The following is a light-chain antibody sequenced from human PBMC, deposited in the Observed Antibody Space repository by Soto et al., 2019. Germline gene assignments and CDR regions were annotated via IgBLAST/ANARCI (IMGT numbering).Light chain of an antibody. CDR1: QSVSSSY. Sequence: EIVLTQSPGTLSLSPGERATLSCRASQSVSSSYLAWYQQRPGQAPRLLIYGTSSRATGIPGRFSGSGSGTDCTRTISRLEPEDFAVYYCQQFGRTFGQGTKVDIK. CDR2: GTS. V-gene: IGKV3-20*01. CDR3: QQFGRT. J-gene: IGKJ1*01.